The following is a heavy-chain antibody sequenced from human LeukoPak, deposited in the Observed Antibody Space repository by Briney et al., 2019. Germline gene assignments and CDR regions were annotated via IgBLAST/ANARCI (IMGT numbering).Heavy chain of an antibody. Sequence: ASVKVSCKASGYTFTSYGISWVRQAPGQGLEWMGWISAYNGNTNYAQKLQGRVTMTTDTSTSTAYMEPRSLRSDDTAVYYYARGSKKFTIFGVVTGSDWFDPWGQGTLVTVSS. J-gene: IGHJ5*02. CDR1: GYTFTSYG. D-gene: IGHD3-3*01. CDR2: ISAYNGNT. CDR3: ARGSKKFTIFGVVTGSDWFDP. V-gene: IGHV1-18*01.